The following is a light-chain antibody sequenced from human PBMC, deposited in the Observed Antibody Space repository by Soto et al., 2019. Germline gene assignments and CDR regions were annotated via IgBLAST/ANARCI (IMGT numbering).Light chain of an antibody. Sequence: QSALTQPASVSGSPGQSVTISCTGASRDVGAYEHVSWYQQHPGRAPKLILYDVNNRPSGVSNHFSGSKSGNTASLVISGLQANDEADYYCSSYSTTNILVFGSGTKLTVL. V-gene: IGLV2-14*03. CDR2: DVN. CDR1: SRDVGAYEH. CDR3: SSYSTTNILV. J-gene: IGLJ1*01.